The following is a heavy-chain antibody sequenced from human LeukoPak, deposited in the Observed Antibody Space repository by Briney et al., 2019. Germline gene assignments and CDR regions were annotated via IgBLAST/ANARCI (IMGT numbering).Heavy chain of an antibody. CDR1: GFTVSSNY. V-gene: IGHV4-34*01. CDR2: INHSGST. CDR3: ARGADSRGGPTDY. J-gene: IGHJ4*02. Sequence: GSLRLSCAASGFTVSSNYMSWVRQPPGKGLEWIGEINHSGSTNYNPSLKSRVTISVDTSKNQFSLKLSSVTAADTAVYYCARGADSRGGPTDYWGQGTLVTVSS. D-gene: IGHD3-10*01.